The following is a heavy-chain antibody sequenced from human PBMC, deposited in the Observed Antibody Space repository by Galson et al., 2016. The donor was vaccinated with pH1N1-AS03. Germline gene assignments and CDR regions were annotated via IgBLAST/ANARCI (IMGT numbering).Heavy chain of an antibody. D-gene: IGHD1-26*01. V-gene: IGHV1-2*04. CDR1: GYTFTGYY. J-gene: IGHJ6*02. Sequence: SVKVSCKASGYTFTGYYIQWVRQAPGQGLEWMGWINPNNGVTNYAQKFQAWVTMTGDTSISTAYMQLYGLKSDDTAVYYCARDPRGPCSSASCPTTYYFGMDVWGQGNPGHRLL. CDR2: INPNNGVT. CDR3: ARDPRGPCSSASCPTTYYFGMDV.